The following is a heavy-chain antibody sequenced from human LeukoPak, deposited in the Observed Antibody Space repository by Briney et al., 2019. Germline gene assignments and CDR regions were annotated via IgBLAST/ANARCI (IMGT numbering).Heavy chain of an antibody. V-gene: IGHV4-59*01. CDR2: TFHSGST. D-gene: IGHD6-19*01. J-gene: IGHJ4*02. Sequence: PSETLSLTCTVSGGSISSYYWNWIRRPPGKGLEWIGYTFHSGSTNYNPSLKSRVTMSVDTSKNQFSLKLSSVTAADTAVYYCAREASSGWHIDYWGQGTPVTVSS. CDR3: AREASSGWHIDY. CDR1: GGSISSYY.